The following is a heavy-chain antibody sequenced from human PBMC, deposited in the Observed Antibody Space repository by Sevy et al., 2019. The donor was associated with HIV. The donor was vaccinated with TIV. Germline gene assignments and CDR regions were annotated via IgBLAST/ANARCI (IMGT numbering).Heavy chain of an antibody. D-gene: IGHD3-22*01. CDR2: IWYDGSNK. Sequence: GGSLRLSCAASGFTFSSYGMHWVRQAPGKGLEWVAVIWYDGSNKYYADSVKGRFTISGDNSKNTLYLQMNSLRAEETAVYYCARALREYYYDSSGYSFDAFDIWGQGTMVTVSS. CDR3: ARALREYYYDSSGYSFDAFDI. CDR1: GFTFSSYG. V-gene: IGHV3-33*01. J-gene: IGHJ3*02.